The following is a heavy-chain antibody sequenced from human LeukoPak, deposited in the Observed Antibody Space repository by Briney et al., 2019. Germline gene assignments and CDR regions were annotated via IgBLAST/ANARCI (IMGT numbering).Heavy chain of an antibody. CDR3: AKDPNGDYVRGFDL. Sequence: RGSPSLSCAASGFTFSSYAMSWVRQAPGKGLEWVSGISGSGGSTYYAHSVKGRFTISRDNSKNTLYLQMNSLRAEDTAVYYCAKDPNGDYVRGFDLWGQGNRHTVSS. D-gene: IGHD4-17*01. CDR2: ISGSGGST. CDR1: GFTFSSYA. V-gene: IGHV3-23*01. J-gene: IGHJ3*01.